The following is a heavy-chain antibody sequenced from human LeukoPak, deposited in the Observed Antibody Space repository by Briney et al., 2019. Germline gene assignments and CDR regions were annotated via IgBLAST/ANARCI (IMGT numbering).Heavy chain of an antibody. CDR2: IKSKTDGGTT. CDR3: TTQGGGSSSSKYYFDY. J-gene: IGHJ4*02. Sequence: PGGTLRLSCAASGFTFSNAWMSWVRQAPGKGLEWVGRIKSKTDGGTTDYAAPVNGRFTISRDDSKNTMYLQMNSVKTEDTAVYYCTTQGGGSSSSKYYFDYWGQGTLVTVSS. D-gene: IGHD6-6*01. V-gene: IGHV3-15*01. CDR1: GFTFSNAW.